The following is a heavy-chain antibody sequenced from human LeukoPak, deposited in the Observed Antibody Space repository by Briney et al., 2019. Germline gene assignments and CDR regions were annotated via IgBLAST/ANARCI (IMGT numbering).Heavy chain of an antibody. CDR2: IKLKTDGGTT. D-gene: IGHD2-21*01. J-gene: IGHJ1*01. Sequence: PGGSLRLSCAASGFTFRNAWMSWVRQAPGEGLEWVGRIKLKTDGGTTDYAAATKGRLTISRDDSTNTLYLQMDSLKTEDTAVYYCTTLAAFSGDFDFQHWGQGTLVTVSS. V-gene: IGHV3-15*01. CDR1: GFTFRNAW. CDR3: TTLAAFSGDFDFQH.